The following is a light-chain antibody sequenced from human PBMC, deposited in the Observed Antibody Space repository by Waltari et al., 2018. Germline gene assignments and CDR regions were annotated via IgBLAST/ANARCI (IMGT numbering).Light chain of an antibody. J-gene: IGKJ1*01. CDR2: GAS. CDR3: QQYNNWPPRT. V-gene: IGKV3-15*01. CDR1: QSVRSH. Sequence: EIVMTQSPATMSVSPGERATLSCRPSQSVRSHLAWYQQKPGQAPRLLIYGASTRATAIPARFSGSGSGTEFTLTISSLQSEDSAVYYCQQYNNWPPRTFGQVTKVEIK.